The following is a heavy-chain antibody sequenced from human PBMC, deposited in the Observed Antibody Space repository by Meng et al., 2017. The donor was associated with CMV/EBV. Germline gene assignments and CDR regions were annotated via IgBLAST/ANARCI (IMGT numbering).Heavy chain of an antibody. V-gene: IGHV1-69*10. CDR1: GGTFSSYA. CDR3: ASAGDITGTGRDYYYYYGMDV. Sequence: SVKVSCKASGGTFSSYALSWVRQAPGQGLEWMGGIIPVLGIANYAQKFQGRVTITADKSTSTAYMELSSLRSEDTAVYYCASAGDITGTGRDYYYYYGMDVWGQGTTVTVSS. D-gene: IGHD1-7*01. CDR2: IIPVLGIA. J-gene: IGHJ6*02.